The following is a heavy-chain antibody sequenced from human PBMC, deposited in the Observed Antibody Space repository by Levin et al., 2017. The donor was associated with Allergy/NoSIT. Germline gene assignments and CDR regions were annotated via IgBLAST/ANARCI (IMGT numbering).Heavy chain of an antibody. D-gene: IGHD5-18*01. J-gene: IGHJ4*02. CDR2: TIPALGTS. V-gene: IGHV1-69*01. CDR1: GGSFSNYG. CDR3: ARHKRGNSYGKTLDY. Sequence: KISCKASGGSFSNYGFHWVRQVHGHGLEWLGGTIPALGTSKYAQKFQGRVRVTADESTSTVFMELSSLRPEDTAVYYCARHKRGNSYGKTLDYWGQGSLVTVSS.